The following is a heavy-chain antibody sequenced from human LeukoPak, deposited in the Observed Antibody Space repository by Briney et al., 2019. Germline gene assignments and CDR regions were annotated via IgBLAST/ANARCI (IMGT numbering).Heavy chain of an antibody. D-gene: IGHD2-15*01. CDR2: VFGSGGST. J-gene: IGHJ6*02. CDR3: AKVSRGYCRGGTCYYFYGLDV. Sequence: GGSLRLSCAASGFTFSNLAMSWVRQAPGKGLEWVSSVFGSGGSTYYADSVEGRFTISRDNSKNTLYLQMNSLRAEDTAVYYCAKVSRGYCRGGTCYYFYGLDVWGQGTTVTVSS. CDR1: GFTFSNLA. V-gene: IGHV3-23*01.